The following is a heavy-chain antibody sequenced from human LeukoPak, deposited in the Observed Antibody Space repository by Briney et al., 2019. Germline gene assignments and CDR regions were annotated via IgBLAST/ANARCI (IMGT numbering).Heavy chain of an antibody. D-gene: IGHD1-26*01. J-gene: IGHJ4*02. Sequence: PGGSLRLSCAASGFIFSSHWMHWVRQAPGRGLVWVSRIHFDGSVTTYADFVKGRFTISRDNAKNTLSLQMNSLRAEDTAVYYCARVASYSSTSFDSWGQGTLVTVSS. V-gene: IGHV3-74*01. CDR2: IHFDGSVT. CDR3: ARVASYSSTSFDS. CDR1: GFIFSSHW.